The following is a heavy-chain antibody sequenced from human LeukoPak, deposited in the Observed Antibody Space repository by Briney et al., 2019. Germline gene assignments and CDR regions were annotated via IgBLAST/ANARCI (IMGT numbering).Heavy chain of an antibody. D-gene: IGHD1-1*01. CDR3: AADDYDAFDI. CDR1: GFTFSSYS. V-gene: IGHV3-48*01. CDR2: ISSSSSII. J-gene: IGHJ3*02. Sequence: GGSLRLSCAASGFTFSSYSMNWVRQAPGKGLEWVSNISSSSSIIYYADSVKGRFTISRDNAKNSLYLQMNSLRAEDTAVYYRAADDYDAFDIWGQGTMVTVSS.